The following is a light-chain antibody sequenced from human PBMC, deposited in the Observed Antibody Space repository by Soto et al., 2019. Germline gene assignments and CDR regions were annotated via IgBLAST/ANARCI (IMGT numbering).Light chain of an antibody. CDR1: QSVSSSS. V-gene: IGKV3-20*01. Sequence: EIVLTQSPGTLSLSPGERATLSCRSSQSVSSSSLAWYQQKPGQAPRLLIYGASSRATGIPDRFTGSGSGTDFTLTISRLEPEDFAVYYCQQYGSSRQTFGQGTKVDI. J-gene: IGKJ1*01. CDR3: QQYGSSRQT. CDR2: GAS.